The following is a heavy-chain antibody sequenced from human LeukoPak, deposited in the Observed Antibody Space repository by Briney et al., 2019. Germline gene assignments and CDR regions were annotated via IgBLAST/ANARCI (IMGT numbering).Heavy chain of an antibody. CDR1: GFTFSDYY. V-gene: IGHV3-11*04. CDR3: ARGENYYDSSGYYLWGDI. J-gene: IGHJ3*02. D-gene: IGHD3-22*01. Sequence: GGSLRLSCAASGFTFSDYYMSWIRQAPGKGLEWVSYISSSGSTIYYADSVKGRFTISRDNAKNSLYLRMNSLRAEDTAVYYCARGENYYDSSGYYLWGDIWGQGTMVTVSS. CDR2: ISSSGSTI.